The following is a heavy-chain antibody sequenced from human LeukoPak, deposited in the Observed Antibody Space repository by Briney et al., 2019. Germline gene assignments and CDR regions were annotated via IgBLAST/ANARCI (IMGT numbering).Heavy chain of an antibody. CDR1: GFPFSTSW. CDR2: INSDGSST. J-gene: IGHJ4*02. D-gene: IGHD2-21*01. Sequence: PGGSLGPSFAASGFPFSTSWMHWVGQVPEKGLVWVSRINSDGSSTSYADSVKGRLTISRDNIKNTLYLQMNSLTAEDTAVYYCTRGDYSFDYWGQGTLVTVSS. V-gene: IGHV3-74*01. CDR3: TRGDYSFDY.